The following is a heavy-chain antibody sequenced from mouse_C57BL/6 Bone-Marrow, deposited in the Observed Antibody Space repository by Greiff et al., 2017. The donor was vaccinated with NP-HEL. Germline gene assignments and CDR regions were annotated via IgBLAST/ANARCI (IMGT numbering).Heavy chain of an antibody. V-gene: IGHV1-80*01. CDR2: IYPGDGDT. D-gene: IGHD4-1*01. J-gene: IGHJ1*03. CDR3: AREKNWVLWYFDV. CDR1: GYAFSSYW. Sequence: QVQLQQSGAELVKPGASVKISCKASGYAFSSYWMNWVKQRPGKGLEWIGQIYPGDGDTNYNGKFKGKATLTADKSSSTAYMQLSSLTSEDSAVYFCAREKNWVLWYFDVWGTGTTVTVSS.